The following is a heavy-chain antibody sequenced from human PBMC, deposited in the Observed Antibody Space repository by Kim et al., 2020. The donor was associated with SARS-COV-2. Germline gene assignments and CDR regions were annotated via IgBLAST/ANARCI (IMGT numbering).Heavy chain of an antibody. D-gene: IGHD3-3*01. CDR1: GYTFTSYY. CDR3: AIDRRITIFGVVITNAYYGMDV. CDR2: INPSGGST. J-gene: IGHJ6*02. V-gene: IGHV1-46*01. Sequence: ASVKVSCKASGYTFTSYYMHWVRQAPGQGLEWMGIINPSGGSTSYAQKFQGRVTMTRDTSTSTVYMELSSLRSEDTAVYYCAIDRRITIFGVVITNAYYGMDVWGQGTTVTVSS.